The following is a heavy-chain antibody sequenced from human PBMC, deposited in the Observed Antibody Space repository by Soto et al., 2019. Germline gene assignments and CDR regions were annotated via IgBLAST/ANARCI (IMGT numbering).Heavy chain of an antibody. J-gene: IGHJ5*02. CDR2: IYPGDPDT. V-gene: IGHV5-51*01. CDR1: GYSFTSYW. CDR3: ARLVLRYFDWPPRRNWFAP. D-gene: IGHD3-9*01. Sequence: GESLKISCEGSGYSFTSYWIGSVRQMPGKGLEWMGIIYPGDPDTRYSPSFQGQVTISADKSISTAYLQWSSLKASDTAMYYCARLVLRYFDWPPRRNWFAPWGQRTLVTVSS.